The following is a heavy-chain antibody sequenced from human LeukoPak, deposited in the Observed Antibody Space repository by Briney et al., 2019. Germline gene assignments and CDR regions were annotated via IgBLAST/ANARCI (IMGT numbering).Heavy chain of an antibody. CDR3: VKDPSGNYFYFDY. D-gene: IGHD1-26*01. CDR1: GFTFSDNY. CDR2: ISGSSTFA. J-gene: IGHJ4*02. Sequence: GGSLRLSCAASGFTFSDNYMSWIRQAPGKGLEWISYISGSSTFANYADSVKGRFTISRDNSKVTLYLQMTSLRPEDTAIYYCVKDPSGNYFYFDYWGQGTLVTVSS. V-gene: IGHV3-11*06.